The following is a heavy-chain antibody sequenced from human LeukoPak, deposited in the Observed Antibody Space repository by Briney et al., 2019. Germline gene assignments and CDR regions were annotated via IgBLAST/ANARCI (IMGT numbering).Heavy chain of an antibody. J-gene: IGHJ4*02. CDR3: ARDRDYPRDYFDY. CDR2: IYSGGST. V-gene: IGHV3-53*01. D-gene: IGHD4-17*01. CDR1: GFTVSSNY. Sequence: GGSLRLSCVASGFTVSSNYMTWVRQAPGKGLEWVSVIYSGGSTYYPDSVKGRFTISRDKSKNTVYLQMNSLRVEDTALYYCARDRDYPRDYFDYWGQGTLVTVSS.